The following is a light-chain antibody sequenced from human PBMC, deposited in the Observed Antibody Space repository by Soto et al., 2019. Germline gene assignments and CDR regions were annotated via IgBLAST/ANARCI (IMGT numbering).Light chain of an antibody. J-gene: IGLJ1*01. V-gene: IGLV2-14*01. Sequence: QSALAQPASVSGSPGQTITISCTGTSSDIGGYNAVSWYQHHPGKAPKLIIYEVTHRPAGISDRFSASKSGNTASLTISGLQAEDEADYYCNSFRVNHLYVFGTGTKVTLL. CDR2: EVT. CDR1: SSDIGGYNA. CDR3: NSFRVNHLYV.